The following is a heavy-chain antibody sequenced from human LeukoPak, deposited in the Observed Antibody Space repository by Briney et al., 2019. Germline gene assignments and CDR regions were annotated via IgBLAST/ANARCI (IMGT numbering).Heavy chain of an antibody. J-gene: IGHJ4*02. V-gene: IGHV1-2*02. CDR1: GYTFTGYY. CDR3: ARLKVYSSGWYDY. Sequence: ASVKVSCTASGYTFTGYYMHWVRQAPGQGLEWMGWINPNSGGTNYAQKFQGRVTMTRDTSISTAYMELSRLRSDDTAVYYCARLKVYSSGWYDYWGQGTLVTVSS. CDR2: INPNSGGT. D-gene: IGHD6-19*01.